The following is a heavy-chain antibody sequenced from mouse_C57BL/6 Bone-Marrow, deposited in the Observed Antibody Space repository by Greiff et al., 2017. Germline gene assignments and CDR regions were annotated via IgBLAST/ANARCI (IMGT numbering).Heavy chain of an antibody. CDR2: ISDGGSYT. CDR3: ARDEDGFYYGSSYYAMDY. CDR1: GFTFSSYA. Sequence: EVQLVESGGGLVKPGGSLKLSCAASGFTFSSYAMSWVRQTPEKRLEWVATISDGGSYTYYPDNVKGRFTISRDHAKNNLYLQMSHLKSEDTAMYYCARDEDGFYYGSSYYAMDYWGQGTSVTVSS. J-gene: IGHJ4*01. V-gene: IGHV5-4*01. D-gene: IGHD1-1*01.